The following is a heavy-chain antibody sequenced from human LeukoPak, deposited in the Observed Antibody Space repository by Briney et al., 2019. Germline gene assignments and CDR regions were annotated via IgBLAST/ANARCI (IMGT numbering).Heavy chain of an antibody. CDR2: IKQDGSEK. D-gene: IGHD3-16*01. CDR1: GFTFSSYW. V-gene: IGHV3-7*04. J-gene: IGHJ4*02. Sequence: GGSLRLSCAASGFTFSSYWMSWVRQAPGKGLEWVANIKQDGSEKYYVDSVKGRFTISRDNAKNSLYLQMNSLRAEDMAVYYCARAMSTFGGVRNYFDSWGQGTLVTVSS. CDR3: ARAMSTFGGVRNYFDS.